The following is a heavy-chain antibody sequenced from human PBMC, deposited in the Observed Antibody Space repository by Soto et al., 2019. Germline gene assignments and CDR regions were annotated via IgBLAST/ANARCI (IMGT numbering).Heavy chain of an antibody. CDR1: GFTFSSYA. J-gene: IGHJ4*02. CDR2: ISYDGSNK. D-gene: IGHD6-19*01. Sequence: QPGGSLRLSCAASGFTFSSYAMHWVRQAPGKGLEWVAVISYDGSNKYYADSVKGRFTISRDNSKNTLYLQMNSLRAEDTAVYYCARADSPVAGNLDFDYWGQGTLVTVSS. CDR3: ARADSPVAGNLDFDY. V-gene: IGHV3-30-3*01.